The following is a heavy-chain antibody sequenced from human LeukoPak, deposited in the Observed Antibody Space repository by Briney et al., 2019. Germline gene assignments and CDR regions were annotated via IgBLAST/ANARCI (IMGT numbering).Heavy chain of an antibody. CDR2: IYYSGST. V-gene: IGHV4-39*07. Sequence: PSETLSLTCTVSGGSISSSSYYWGWIRQPPGKGLEWIGSIYYSGSTYYNPSLKSRVTISVDTSKNQFSLKLSSVTAADTAVYYCARAGYCSSTSCYTFYYYYYMDVWGKGTTVTVSS. J-gene: IGHJ6*03. CDR1: GGSISSSSYY. D-gene: IGHD2-2*02. CDR3: ARAGYCSSTSCYTFYYYYYMDV.